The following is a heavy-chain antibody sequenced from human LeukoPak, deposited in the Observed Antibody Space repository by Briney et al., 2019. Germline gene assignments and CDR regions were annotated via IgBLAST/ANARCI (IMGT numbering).Heavy chain of an antibody. CDR1: GFTFSSYG. D-gene: IGHD3/OR15-3a*01. J-gene: IGHJ4*02. CDR3: TRAVAADDFSPGY. V-gene: IGHV3-33*01. Sequence: GGSLRLSCAASGFTFSSYGMHWVRQAPGKGLEWVAVIWHDGRNKYYADSVKGRFTISRDNSKNSVYLQMNSLRAEDTAVYYCTRAVAADDFSPGYWGQGTLVTVSS. CDR2: IWHDGRNK.